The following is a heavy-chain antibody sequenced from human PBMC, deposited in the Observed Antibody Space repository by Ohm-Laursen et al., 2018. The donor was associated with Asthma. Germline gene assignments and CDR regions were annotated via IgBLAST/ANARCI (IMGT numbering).Heavy chain of an antibody. CDR1: GYTFSSYG. D-gene: IGHD2-2*01. CDR3: ARGRVGYCSSTSCYAPFGY. V-gene: IGHV1-18*01. Sequence: ASVKVSCKSSGYTFSSYGISWVRQAPGQGLEWMGWIGAYNGDTNYAQRLQGRITLTTDTFTSTAYMELSSLRSEDTAVYYCARGRVGYCSSTSCYAPFGYWGQGTLVTVSS. CDR2: IGAYNGDT. J-gene: IGHJ4*02.